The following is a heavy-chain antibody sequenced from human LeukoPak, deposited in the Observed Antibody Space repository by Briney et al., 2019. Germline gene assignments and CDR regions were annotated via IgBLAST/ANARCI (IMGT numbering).Heavy chain of an antibody. CDR1: GFTFDDYA. CDR3: AKDAAGTTRGYYFDY. J-gene: IGHJ4*02. V-gene: IGHV3-9*03. CDR2: TSWNSGSI. Sequence: GGSLRLSCAASGFTFDDYAMHWVRQAPGKGLEWVSGTSWNSGSIGYADSVKGRFTISRDNAKNSLYLQMNSLRAEDMALYYCAKDAAGTTRGYYFDYWGQGTLVTVSS. D-gene: IGHD6-13*01.